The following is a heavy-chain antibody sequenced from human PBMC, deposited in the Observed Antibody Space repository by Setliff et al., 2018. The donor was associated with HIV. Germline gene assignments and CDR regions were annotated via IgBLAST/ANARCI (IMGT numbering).Heavy chain of an antibody. CDR1: GFTFDDYA. J-gene: IGHJ4*02. Sequence: SLRLSCAASGFTFDDYAMHWVRQAPGKGLEWVSGINWSSRNMGYADSVKGRFTISRDNAKSFLYLQMDSLRAEDTALYYCAKDRWFSRGYSTTWVEGPFDYWGQGTLVTVS. CDR2: INWSSRNM. D-gene: IGHD5-18*01. CDR3: AKDRWFSRGYSTTWVEGPFDY. V-gene: IGHV3-9*01.